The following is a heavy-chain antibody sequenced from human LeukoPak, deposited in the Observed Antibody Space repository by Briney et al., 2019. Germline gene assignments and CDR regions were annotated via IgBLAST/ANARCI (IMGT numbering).Heavy chain of an antibody. V-gene: IGHV3-74*01. CDR1: GFAFSNYW. CDR2: INSDGSST. Sequence: GGSLRLSCAVSGFAFSNYWMHWVRQAPGKGLVWVSRINSDGSSTNYADSVKGRFTISRDNAKNTLSLQMNSLRAEDTAVYYCARDRPRYCSGASCYSWYFDLWGRGTLVTVSS. CDR3: ARDRPRYCSGASCYSWYFDL. J-gene: IGHJ2*01. D-gene: IGHD2-15*01.